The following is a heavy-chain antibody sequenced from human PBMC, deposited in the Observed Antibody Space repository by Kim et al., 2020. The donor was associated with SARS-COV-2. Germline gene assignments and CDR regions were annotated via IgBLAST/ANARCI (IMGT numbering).Heavy chain of an antibody. CDR3: ARSTDILTGYNWFDP. Sequence: PSFQGQVTISADKSISTAYLQWSSLKASDTAMYYCARSTDILTGYNWFDPWGQGTLVTVSS. V-gene: IGHV5-51*01. J-gene: IGHJ5*02. D-gene: IGHD3-9*01.